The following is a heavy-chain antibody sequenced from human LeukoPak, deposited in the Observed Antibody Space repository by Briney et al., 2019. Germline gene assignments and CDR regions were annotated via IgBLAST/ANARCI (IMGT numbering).Heavy chain of an antibody. CDR3: ARQGGIWGTFDI. D-gene: IGHD3-16*01. Sequence: SETLSLTCTVSGGSISSYYWSWIRQPPGKGLEWIGYIYYSGSTNYNPSLKSRVTISVDTSKNQFSLKLSSVTAADTAVYYCARQGGIWGTFDIWGQGTMLTVSS. V-gene: IGHV4-59*08. CDR1: GGSISSYY. J-gene: IGHJ3*02. CDR2: IYYSGST.